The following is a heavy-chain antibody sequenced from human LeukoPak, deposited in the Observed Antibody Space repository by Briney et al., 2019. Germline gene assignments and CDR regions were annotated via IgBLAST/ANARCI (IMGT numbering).Heavy chain of an antibody. V-gene: IGHV3-30*02. J-gene: IGHJ4*02. CDR1: GFTFTTSS. D-gene: IGHD2-21*01. Sequence: GGSLRLSCAASGFTFTTSSMHWVRQAPDKGLEWVAFIRNDGSDKFYQDSVKGRFTISRDDSQNALYLQMNSLKPEDTSIYFCVKGNPVLHKWGQGTLVTVSS. CDR3: VKGNPVLHK. CDR2: IRNDGSDK.